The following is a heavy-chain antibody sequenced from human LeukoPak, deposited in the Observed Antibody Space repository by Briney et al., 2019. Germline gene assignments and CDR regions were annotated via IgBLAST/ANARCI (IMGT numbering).Heavy chain of an antibody. Sequence: GGSLRLSCAASGLTVSSNYMSWARQAPGKGLEWVSAISGSGGSTYYADSVKGRFTISRDNSKNTLYLQMNSLRAEDTAVYYCANTPAWELLRERDYWGQGTLVTVSS. J-gene: IGHJ4*02. V-gene: IGHV3-23*01. CDR2: ISGSGGST. D-gene: IGHD1-26*01. CDR3: ANTPAWELLRERDY. CDR1: GLTVSSNY.